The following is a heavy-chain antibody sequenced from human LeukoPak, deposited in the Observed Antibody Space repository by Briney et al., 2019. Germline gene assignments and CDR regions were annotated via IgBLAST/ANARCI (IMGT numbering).Heavy chain of an antibody. CDR1: GFTFSSYA. CDR3: ARRGYGDYADYYGMDV. D-gene: IGHD4-17*01. Sequence: PGGSLRLSCAASGFTFSSYAMSWVRQAPGKGLEWVSANSGSGGSTYYADSVKGRFTISRDNSKNTLYLQMNSLRAEDTAVYYCARRGYGDYADYYGMDVWGQGTTVTVSS. V-gene: IGHV3-23*01. CDR2: NSGSGGST. J-gene: IGHJ6*02.